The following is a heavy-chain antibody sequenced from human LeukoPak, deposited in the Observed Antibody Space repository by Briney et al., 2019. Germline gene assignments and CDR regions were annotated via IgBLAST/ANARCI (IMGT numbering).Heavy chain of an antibody. CDR2: INPSGGST. J-gene: IGHJ4*02. Sequence: ASVKVSCKASGYTFTSYDINWVRQAPGQGLEWMGIINPSGGSTSYAQKFQGRVTMTRDMSTSTVYMELSSLRSEDTAVYYCARDSTAMVRVGLDYWGQGTLVTVSS. CDR1: GYTFTSYD. D-gene: IGHD5-18*01. V-gene: IGHV1-46*01. CDR3: ARDSTAMVRVGLDY.